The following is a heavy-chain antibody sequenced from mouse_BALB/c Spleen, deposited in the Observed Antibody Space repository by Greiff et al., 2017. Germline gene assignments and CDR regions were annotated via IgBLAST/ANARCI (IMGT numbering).Heavy chain of an antibody. CDR2: ISSGSSTI. D-gene: IGHD3-3*01. CDR3: ARRAPFAY. V-gene: IGHV5-17*02. Sequence: EVKVVESGGGLVQPGGSRKLSCAASGFTFSSFGMHWVRQAPEKGLEWVAYISSGSSTIYYADTVKGRFTISRDNPKNTLFLQMTSLRSEDTAMYYCARRAPFAYWGQGTLVTVSA. J-gene: IGHJ3*01. CDR1: GFTFSSFG.